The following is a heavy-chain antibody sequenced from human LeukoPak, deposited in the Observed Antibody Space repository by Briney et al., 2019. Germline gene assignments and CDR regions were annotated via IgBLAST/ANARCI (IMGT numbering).Heavy chain of an antibody. D-gene: IGHD5-18*01. CDR1: GFTFSSYA. Sequence: PGGSLRLSCAASGFTFSSYAMHWVRQAPGKGLEWVAVISYDGSNKYYADSVKGRFTISRDNSRNTLYLQMKNLRAEDTAVYYCAKDLGYSYGWVDCWGQGTLVTVSS. J-gene: IGHJ4*02. CDR2: ISYDGSNK. CDR3: AKDLGYSYGWVDC. V-gene: IGHV3-30-3*01.